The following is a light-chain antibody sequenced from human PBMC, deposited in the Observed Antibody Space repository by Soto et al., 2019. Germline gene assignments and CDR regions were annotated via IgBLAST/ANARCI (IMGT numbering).Light chain of an antibody. CDR2: AAS. CDR3: QQSYSSPYT. CDR1: QSISRY. J-gene: IGKJ2*01. V-gene: IGKV1-39*01. Sequence: DIQMTQSPSSLSASVGDRVTITCRASQSISRYLNWYQQKLGKAPKLLIFAASSLQSGVSSRFSGSGSGTDFTLTINNLQPEDFATYYCQQSYSSPYTVGQGTKLEI.